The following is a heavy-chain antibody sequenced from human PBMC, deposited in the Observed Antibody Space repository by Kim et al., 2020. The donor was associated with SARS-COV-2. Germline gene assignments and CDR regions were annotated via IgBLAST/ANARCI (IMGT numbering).Heavy chain of an antibody. V-gene: IGHV3-23*01. CDR1: GFTFSSYA. CDR2: ISGSGGST. CDR3: AQDPYYDFWRRYYFAY. Sequence: GGSLRLSCAASGFTFSSYAMSWVRQAPGKGLEWVSAISGSGGSTYYADSVKGRFTISRDNSKNTLYLQMNSLRAEDTAVYYCAQDPYYDFWRRYYFAYWGQGTLVTVSS. D-gene: IGHD3-3*01. J-gene: IGHJ4*02.